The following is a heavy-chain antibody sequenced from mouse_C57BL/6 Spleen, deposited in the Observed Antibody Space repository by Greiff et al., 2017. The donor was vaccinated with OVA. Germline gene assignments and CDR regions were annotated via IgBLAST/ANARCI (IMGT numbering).Heavy chain of an antibody. Sequence: VQLVESGAELVKPGASVKISCKASGYAFSSYWMNWVKQRPGKGLEWIGQIYPGDGDTNYNGKFKGKATLTADKSSSTAYMQLSSLTSEDSAVYFGANYYGSSYWFAYWGQGTLVTVSA. CDR2: IYPGDGDT. CDR3: ANYYGSSYWFAY. D-gene: IGHD1-1*01. V-gene: IGHV1-80*01. CDR1: GYAFSSYW. J-gene: IGHJ3*01.